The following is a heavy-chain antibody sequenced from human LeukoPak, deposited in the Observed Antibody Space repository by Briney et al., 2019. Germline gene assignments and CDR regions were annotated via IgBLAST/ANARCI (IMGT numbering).Heavy chain of an antibody. Sequence: PPETLSLTCTVSGGSISIYYWSWIRQPPGKGLEWIGYIYYSGSTNYNPSLKSRVTISVDTSKNQFSLKLNSVTAADTAVYYCAREGPPNYDTIWGQGTMVTVSS. D-gene: IGHD3-9*01. CDR1: GGSISIYY. V-gene: IGHV4-59*01. CDR3: AREGPPNYDTI. J-gene: IGHJ3*02. CDR2: IYYSGST.